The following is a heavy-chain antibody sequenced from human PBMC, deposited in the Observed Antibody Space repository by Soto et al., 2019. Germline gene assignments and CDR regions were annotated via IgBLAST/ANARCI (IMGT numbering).Heavy chain of an antibody. Sequence: SVKVSCKSSGGTFSSFAFSWVRQAPGEGLEWMGGLIVILGSTHYAQKFEGRVTITADEGSSTVYMEVSGLRSEDTAVYFCASGYYDSSGYSIDYWGQGTQVTV. V-gene: IGHV1-69*13. CDR1: GGTFSSFA. CDR3: ASGYYDSSGYSIDY. D-gene: IGHD3-22*01. J-gene: IGHJ4*02. CDR2: LIVILGST.